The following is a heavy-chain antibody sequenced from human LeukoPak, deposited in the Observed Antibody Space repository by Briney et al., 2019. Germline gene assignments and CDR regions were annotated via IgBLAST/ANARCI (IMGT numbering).Heavy chain of an antibody. J-gene: IGHJ4*02. D-gene: IGHD2-21*02. Sequence: GASVKVSCKASGGTFSSYAISWARQAPGQGLEWMGGITPIFGTANYAQKFQGRVTITADKSTTTAYMELSSLRSEDTAVYYCARSSVVTAMVHLDYWGQGTLVTVSS. CDR3: ARSSVVTAMVHLDY. CDR2: ITPIFGTA. CDR1: GGTFSSYA. V-gene: IGHV1-69*06.